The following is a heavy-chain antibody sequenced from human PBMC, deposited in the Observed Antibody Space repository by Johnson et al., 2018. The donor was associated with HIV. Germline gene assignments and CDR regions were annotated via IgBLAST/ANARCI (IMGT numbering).Heavy chain of an antibody. V-gene: IGHV3-30-3*01. J-gene: IGHJ3*02. CDR2: ISYDGSNK. Sequence: QMQLVESGGGVVQPGRSLRLFCAASGFTFNSYAMHWVRQAPGKGLEWVAVISYDGSNKYYADSVKGRFTISRDNSKNTLYLQMNSLRAEDTAVYYCARDRGAGSSGAFDIWGQGTMVTVSS. CDR3: ARDRGAGSSGAFDI. CDR1: GFTFNSYA. D-gene: IGHD6-6*01.